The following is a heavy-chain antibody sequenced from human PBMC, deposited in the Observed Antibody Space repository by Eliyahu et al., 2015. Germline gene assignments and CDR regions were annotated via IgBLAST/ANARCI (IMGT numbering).Heavy chain of an antibody. V-gene: IGHV3-23*01. CDR1: GFTFSSYP. D-gene: IGHD2-8*01. Sequence: EVQLLESGGGLVQPGGSLRLSCAASGFTFSSYPWGWVRQAPGKGLEWVSLISGSGGTTYYADSVKGRFTISRDNPKNTLYLQMNSLRSEDTAVYYCAKDRVNGRQYYYYGMDVWGQGTTVTVSS. CDR3: AKDRVNGRQYYYYGMDV. CDR2: ISGSGGTT. J-gene: IGHJ6*02.